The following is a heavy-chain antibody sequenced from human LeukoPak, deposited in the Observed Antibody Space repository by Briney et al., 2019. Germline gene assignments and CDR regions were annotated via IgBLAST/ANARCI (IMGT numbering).Heavy chain of an antibody. CDR3: ARDERYSSSWYLPFDY. CDR1: GFTFSSYA. D-gene: IGHD6-13*01. V-gene: IGHV3-30-3*01. J-gene: IGHJ4*02. CDR2: ISYDGSNK. Sequence: GGSLRLSCAASGFTFSSYAMHWVRQAPGKGLEWVAVISYDGSNKYYADSVKGRFTISRDNSKNTLYLQMNSLRAEDTAVYYCARDERYSSSWYLPFDYWGQGTLVTVSS.